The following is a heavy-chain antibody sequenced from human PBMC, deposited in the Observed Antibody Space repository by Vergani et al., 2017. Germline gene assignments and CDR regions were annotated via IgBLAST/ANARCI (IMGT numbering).Heavy chain of an antibody. Sequence: VQLVESGGGLVKPGGSLRLSCAASGFTFSSYAMHWVRQAPGKGLEWVAVISYDGSNKYYADSVKGRFTISRDNSKNTLYLQMNSLRAEDTAVYYCARHVHPINGVWYFDLWGRGTLVTVSS. CDR3: ARHVHPINGVWYFDL. J-gene: IGHJ2*01. D-gene: IGHD2-8*01. V-gene: IGHV3-30*01. CDR2: ISYDGSNK. CDR1: GFTFSSYA.